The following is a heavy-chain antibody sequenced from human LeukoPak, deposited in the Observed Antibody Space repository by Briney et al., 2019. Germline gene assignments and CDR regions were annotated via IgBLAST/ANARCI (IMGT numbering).Heavy chain of an antibody. CDR2: IIPIFGTA. V-gene: IGHV1-69*01. Sequence: GASVKVSCKASGGTFSSYAISWVRQAPGQGLEWMGGIIPIFGTANYAQKFQGRVTITADESTSTAYMELSSLRSEDTAVYYCASLNSGYDLPYYFDHWGQGTLVTVSS. CDR3: ASLNSGYDLPYYFDH. J-gene: IGHJ4*02. D-gene: IGHD5-12*01. CDR1: GGTFSSYA.